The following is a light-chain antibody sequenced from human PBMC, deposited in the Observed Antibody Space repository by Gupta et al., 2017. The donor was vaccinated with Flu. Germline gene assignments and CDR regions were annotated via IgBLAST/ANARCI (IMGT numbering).Light chain of an antibody. CDR1: QSLGKY. Sequence: DIHLTQSPSTVSASVGDRVTITCRASQSLGKYLAWYQQKSGKAPKVLIYMTSVLQSGVPSRFSGSGSGTEFALTINSLQPDDFATYYCHHNSQYWGTFGQGTKVEI. CDR2: MTS. CDR3: HHNSQYWGT. J-gene: IGKJ1*01. V-gene: IGKV1-5*03.